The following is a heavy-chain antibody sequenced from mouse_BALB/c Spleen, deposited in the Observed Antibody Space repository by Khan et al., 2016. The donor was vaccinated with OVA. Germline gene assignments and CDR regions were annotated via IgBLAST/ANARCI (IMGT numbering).Heavy chain of an antibody. Sequence: EVQLVESGPSLVKPSQTLSLTCSVTGDSITSGYWNWIRKFPGNKLEYMGYISSSDSTFYNPSHKSRNSITREKSKNQSYLQLNSVTTEDTATSYCARWNYRYDGYFAYWGQGTTLTVSS. CDR1: GDSITSGY. J-gene: IGHJ2*01. CDR3: ARWNYRYDGYFAY. D-gene: IGHD2-14*01. V-gene: IGHV3-8*02. CDR2: ISSSDST.